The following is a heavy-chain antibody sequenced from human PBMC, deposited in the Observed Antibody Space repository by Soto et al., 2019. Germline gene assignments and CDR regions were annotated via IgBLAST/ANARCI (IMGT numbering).Heavy chain of an antibody. CDR1: GFTFSSYG. V-gene: IGHV3-30*18. D-gene: IGHD5-12*01. J-gene: IGHJ2*01. CDR2: ISYDGSNK. Sequence: QVQLVESGGGVVQPGRSLRLSCAASGFTFSSYGMHWVRQAPGKGLEWVAVISYDGSNKYYADSVKGRFTISRDNSKNTLYLQMNRLRAEDTAVYYCAKERWLQDYWYFDLWGRGTLVTVSS. CDR3: AKERWLQDYWYFDL.